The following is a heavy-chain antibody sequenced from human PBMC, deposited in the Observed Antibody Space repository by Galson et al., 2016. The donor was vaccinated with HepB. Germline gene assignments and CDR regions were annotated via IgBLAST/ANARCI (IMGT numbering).Heavy chain of an antibody. Sequence: PALVKPTQTLKLTCTFSGFSLTTDKVCVSWIRQPPGKALEWLARIDWDGDEYYNTSLRTRLTISKDTSKNQVVLTMTNMDPVDAGTYYCARSPSDFYYQYGMDVWGQGTTVTVPS. J-gene: IGHJ6*02. CDR2: IDWDGDE. CDR3: ARSPSDFYYQYGMDV. CDR1: GFSLTTDKVC. V-gene: IGHV2-70*11.